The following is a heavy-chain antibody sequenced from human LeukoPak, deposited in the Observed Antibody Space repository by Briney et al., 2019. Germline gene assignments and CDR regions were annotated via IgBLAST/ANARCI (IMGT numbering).Heavy chain of an antibody. CDR3: ARALDSSSSRYQAFEY. CDR1: GFSSSSYW. Sequence: GGSLRLSCATSGFSSSSYWMSWVRQAPGKGLEWVASIKQDGSEKYYVDSVKGRFTISRDSAKNSLYLQMNNLRAEDTAVYYCARALDSSSSRYQAFEYWGQGTPVTVSS. V-gene: IGHV3-7*01. CDR2: IKQDGSEK. J-gene: IGHJ4*02. D-gene: IGHD6-13*01.